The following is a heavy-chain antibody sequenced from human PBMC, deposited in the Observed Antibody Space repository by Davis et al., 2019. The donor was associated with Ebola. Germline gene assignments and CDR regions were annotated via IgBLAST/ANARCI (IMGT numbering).Heavy chain of an antibody. CDR1: SYMSTNYG. J-gene: IGHJ4*02. D-gene: IGHD4-17*01. Sequence: ASSLVSCNASSYMSTNYGFSCLRQPPGQGLEWMGWTRSHNGNTDYAQTVQGRVPMTTDTSTSTAYMALRSLRSDDTAVYYCAREASDYGDYHFDYWGQGTLVTVSS. CDR3: AREASDYGDYHFDY. CDR2: TRSHNGNT. V-gene: IGHV1-18*04.